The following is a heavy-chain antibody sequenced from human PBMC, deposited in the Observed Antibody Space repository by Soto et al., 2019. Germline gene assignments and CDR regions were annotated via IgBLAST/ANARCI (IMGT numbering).Heavy chain of an antibody. V-gene: IGHV3-23*01. J-gene: IGHJ5*02. Sequence: PGGSLRLSCAASGFTCSSYAMSWVRQAPGKGLEWVSAISGSGGSTYYADSVKGRFTISRDNSKNTLYLQMNSLRAEDTAVYYCAKNLDYDFWSGYYSWFDPWGQGTLVTVSS. CDR3: AKNLDYDFWSGYYSWFDP. CDR1: GFTCSSYA. D-gene: IGHD3-3*01. CDR2: ISGSGGST.